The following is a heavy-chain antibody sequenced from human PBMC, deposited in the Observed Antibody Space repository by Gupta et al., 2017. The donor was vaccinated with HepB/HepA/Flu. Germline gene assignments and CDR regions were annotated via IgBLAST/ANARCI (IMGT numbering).Heavy chain of an antibody. Sequence: EVQLVESGGGLVKPGGSLRLSCAASGFTFSSYSMNWVRQAPGKGLEWVSSISSSSSYIYYADSVKGRFTISRDNAKNSLYLQMNSLRAEDTAVYYCARDGIPYYYYMDVWGKGTTVTVSS. CDR2: ISSSSSYI. V-gene: IGHV3-21*01. J-gene: IGHJ6*03. CDR3: ARDGIPYYYYMDV. D-gene: IGHD1-26*01. CDR1: GFTFSSYS.